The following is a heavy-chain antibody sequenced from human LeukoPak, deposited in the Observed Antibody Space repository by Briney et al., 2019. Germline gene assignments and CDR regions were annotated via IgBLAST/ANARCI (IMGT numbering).Heavy chain of an antibody. D-gene: IGHD2-2*01. J-gene: IGHJ3*02. CDR2: IYQDGSDE. CDR3: ARYCSSTGCNPLDI. CDR1: GFTFSNYW. Sequence: GSLRLSCAASGFTFSNYWMSWVRQAPGKGLEWVANIYQDGSDEYYVDSVKGRFTISRDNAKNSLYLQMNSLRAEDTGVYFCARYCSSTGCNPLDIWGQGTMVTVSS. V-gene: IGHV3-7*01.